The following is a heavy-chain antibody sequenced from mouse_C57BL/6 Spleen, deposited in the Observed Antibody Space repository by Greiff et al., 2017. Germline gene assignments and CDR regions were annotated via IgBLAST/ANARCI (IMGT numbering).Heavy chain of an antibody. CDR3: ARSVYGNYHFDY. D-gene: IGHD2-1*01. V-gene: IGHV1-18*01. CDR1: GYTFTDYN. CDR2: INPNNGGT. Sequence: VHVKQSGPELVKPGASVKIPCKASGYTFTDYNMDWVKQSHGKSLEWIGDINPNNGGTIYNQKFKGKATLTVDKSSSTAYMELRSLTSEDTAVYYCARSVYGNYHFDYWGQGTTLTVSS. J-gene: IGHJ2*01.